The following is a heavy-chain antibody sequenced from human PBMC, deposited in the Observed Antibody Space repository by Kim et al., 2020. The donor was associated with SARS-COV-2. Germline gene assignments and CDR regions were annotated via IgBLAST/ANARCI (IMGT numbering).Heavy chain of an antibody. V-gene: IGHV3-23*01. CDR3: AKRSAFDI. CDR1: GFTFSSFS. CDR2: IASGGDRT. J-gene: IGHJ3*02. Sequence: GGSLRLSCAASGFTFSSFSMAWVRQAPGKGLEWVSTIASGGDRTYYAESVKGRFTVSRDNSKNALYLQLNSLRVDDTAVYYCAKRSAFDIWGQGTLVTVS.